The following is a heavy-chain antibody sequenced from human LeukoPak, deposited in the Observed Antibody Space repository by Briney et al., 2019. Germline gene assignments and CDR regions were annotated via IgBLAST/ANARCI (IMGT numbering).Heavy chain of an antibody. D-gene: IGHD3-22*01. J-gene: IGHJ6*02. CDR1: GFTFSSYW. V-gene: IGHV3-74*01. CDR3: AKDIGSQDSSGYYDSNYYYYGMDV. Sequence: PGGSLRLSCAASGFTFSSYWMHWVRQAPGKGLVWVSRINTDGSSTSYADSVKGRFTISRDNSKDSLYLQMNSLRAEDTALYYCAKDIGSQDSSGYYDSNYYYYGMDVWGQGTTVTVSS. CDR2: INTDGSST.